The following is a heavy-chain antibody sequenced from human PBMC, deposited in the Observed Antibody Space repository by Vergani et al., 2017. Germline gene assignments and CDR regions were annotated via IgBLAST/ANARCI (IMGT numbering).Heavy chain of an antibody. Sequence: QVQLQESGPGLVKPSQTLSLTCTVSGGSISSGGYYWSWIRQHPGKGLEWIGYIYYSGSTNYNPSLKSRVTISVDTSKNQFSLKLSSVTAADTAVYYCARGQQPRNNNPCDWLLFMLDSWFDPWGQGTLVTVSS. D-gene: IGHD3-9*01. J-gene: IGHJ5*02. CDR1: GGSISSGGYY. V-gene: IGHV4-31*03. CDR3: ARGQQPRNNNPCDWLLFMLDSWFDP. CDR2: IYYSGST.